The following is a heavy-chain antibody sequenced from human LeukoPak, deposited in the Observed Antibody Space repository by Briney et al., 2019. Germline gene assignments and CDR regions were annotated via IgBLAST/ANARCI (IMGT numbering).Heavy chain of an antibody. J-gene: IGHJ5*02. CDR1: GGSFSSDC. V-gene: IGHV4-34*01. D-gene: IGHD2-2*02. Sequence: SETLSLTCAVYGGSFSSDCWSWIRHPPGHGMGWIWDINLSGSTNTNPSRNSQVPITVDTSKNQISLKLSSVTVTAAAMSYCARGGGDQPLYPNWFDPWGQGTLVTVSS. CDR3: ARGGGDQPLYPNWFDP. CDR2: INLSGST.